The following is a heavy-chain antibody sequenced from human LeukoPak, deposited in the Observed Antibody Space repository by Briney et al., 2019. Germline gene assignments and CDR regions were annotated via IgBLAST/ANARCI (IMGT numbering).Heavy chain of an antibody. CDR1: GYTFTSYT. V-gene: IGHV1-3*01. J-gene: IGHJ5*02. D-gene: IGHD1-26*01. CDR3: ARDTIAGGYNWFDP. Sequence: ASVKVSCKASGYTFTSYTIHWVRQAPGQSLEWMGWINAANGNTGYSQNFQGRVTMTRDTSISTAYMELSRLRSDDTAVYYCARDTIAGGYNWFDPWGQGTLVTV. CDR2: INAANGNT.